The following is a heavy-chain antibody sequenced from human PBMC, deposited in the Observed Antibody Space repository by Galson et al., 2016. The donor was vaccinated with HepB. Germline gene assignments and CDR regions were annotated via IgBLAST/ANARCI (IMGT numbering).Heavy chain of an antibody. CDR3: ARIPAGLGIIGYNYVMDV. D-gene: IGHD3-10*01. J-gene: IGHJ6*02. V-gene: IGHV1-69*13. CDR1: GGTFSSDA. CDR2: IIPILFTA. Sequence: SVKVSCKASGGTFSSDAISWVRQAPGQGLEWMGGIIPILFTADYAQKFQGRVTISADESTSTAYMELSSLTSDDTAVYYCARIPAGLGIIGYNYVMDVWGQGTTVTVSS.